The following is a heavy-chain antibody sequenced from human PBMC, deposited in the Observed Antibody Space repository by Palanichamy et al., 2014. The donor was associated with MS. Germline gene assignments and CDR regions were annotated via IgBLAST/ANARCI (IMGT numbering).Heavy chain of an antibody. CDR1: GGSISSYY. Sequence: QVQLQESGPGLVKPSETLSLTCTVSGGSISSYYWNWIRQPPGKGLEWIGYIYFSGNTNYNPSLKSRVTMSVDTSKNQLSLKLSSVTAADTAVYYCATRESGGGNYWGQGTLVTVSS. J-gene: IGHJ4*02. CDR3: ATRESGGGNY. V-gene: IGHV4-59*08. CDR2: IYFSGNT. D-gene: IGHD2-15*01.